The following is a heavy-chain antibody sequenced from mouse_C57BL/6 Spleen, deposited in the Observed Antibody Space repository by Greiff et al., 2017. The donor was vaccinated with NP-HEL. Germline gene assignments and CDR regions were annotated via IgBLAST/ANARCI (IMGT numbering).Heavy chain of an antibody. Sequence: QVQLQQPGAELVKPGASVKLSCKASGYTFTSYWMHWVKQRPGRGLEWIGRIDPNSGGTKYNEKFKSKATLTVDTPSSTAYMQLSSLTSEDSAVYYCARSRVSGTSGGYAMDYWGQGTSVTVSS. V-gene: IGHV1-72*01. CDR3: ARSRVSGTSGGYAMDY. CDR1: GYTFTSYW. J-gene: IGHJ4*01. CDR2: IDPNSGGT. D-gene: IGHD4-1*01.